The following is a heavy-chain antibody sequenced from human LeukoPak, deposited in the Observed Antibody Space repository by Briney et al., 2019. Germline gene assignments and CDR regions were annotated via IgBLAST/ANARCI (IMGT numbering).Heavy chain of an antibody. D-gene: IGHD3-10*01. Sequence: GGSLRLSCAASGFTFDDYAMHWVRQAPGKGLGWVSLISWDGGSTYYADSVTGRFTISRDNAKNSLYLQMNSLRAEDTAVYYCAREAITMVRGVFINQYYFDYWGQGILVTVSS. J-gene: IGHJ4*02. CDR2: ISWDGGST. CDR3: AREAITMVRGVFINQYYFDY. CDR1: GFTFDDYA. V-gene: IGHV3-43D*03.